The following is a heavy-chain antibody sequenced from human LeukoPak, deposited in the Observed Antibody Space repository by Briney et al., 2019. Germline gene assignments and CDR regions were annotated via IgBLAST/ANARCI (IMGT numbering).Heavy chain of an antibody. J-gene: IGHJ6*03. CDR3: ARARVVNNMDV. V-gene: IGHV4-61*09. D-gene: IGHD3-22*01. CDR2: IYTSGST. CDR1: GGSISSGTYY. Sequence: PSQTLSLTCTVSGGSISSGTYYWSWIRQPAGKGLEWIGHIYTSGSTNYNPSLKSRVTIAVDTSKNQFSLKLSSVTAADTAVYYCARARVVNNMDVWGKGNTVTVSS.